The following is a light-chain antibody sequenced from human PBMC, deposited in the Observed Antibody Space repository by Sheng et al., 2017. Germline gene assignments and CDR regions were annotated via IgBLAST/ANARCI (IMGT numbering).Light chain of an antibody. CDR1: SSNIGKSY. V-gene: IGLV1-51*01. CDR3: ETWDNSLSSEV. J-gene: IGLJ3*02. Sequence: QSVLTQPPSVSAAPGQKVTISCSGSSSNIGKSYVSWYQHYPGTAPKLLIYDNNKRPSGIPDRFSGSKSGTSATLGITGLQTGDEADYYCETWDNSLSSEVFGGGTKLTVL. CDR2: DNN.